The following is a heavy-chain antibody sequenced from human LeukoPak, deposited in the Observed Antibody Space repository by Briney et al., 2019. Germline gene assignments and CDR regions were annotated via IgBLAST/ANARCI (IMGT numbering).Heavy chain of an antibody. D-gene: IGHD3-10*02. CDR2: IRGGGAGA. V-gene: IGHV3-23*01. CDR1: GFTFTNYA. Sequence: PGGSLRLSCAASGFTFTNYAMNWVRQAPGKGLEWVAFIRGGGAGARYADAAKGRFTISGDNSKNTLYLHMNTLRVEDTATYYCAKCSASYGNDALDVWGQGTVVIVSS. CDR3: AKCSASYGNDALDV. J-gene: IGHJ3*01.